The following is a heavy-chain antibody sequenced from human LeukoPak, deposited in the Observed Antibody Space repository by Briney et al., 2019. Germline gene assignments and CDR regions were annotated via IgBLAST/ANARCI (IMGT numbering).Heavy chain of an antibody. CDR1: GSTFNRYA. D-gene: IGHD2-2*01. J-gene: IGHJ5*02. CDR3: ARDHQLQNGNWFDP. V-gene: IGHV3-30*03. CDR2: IAYDGGTK. Sequence: GRSLRLSCAASGSTFNRYAMHWVRQAPGKGLEWVANIAYDGGTKYYADSVKGRFSVSRDNSKNTLYLQMNSLRPEDTAVYYCARDHQLQNGNWFDPWGRGTLVTVSS.